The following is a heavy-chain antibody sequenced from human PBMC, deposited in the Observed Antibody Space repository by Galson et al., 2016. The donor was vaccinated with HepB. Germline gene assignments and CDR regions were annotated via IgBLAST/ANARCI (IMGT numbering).Heavy chain of an antibody. CDR3: ARGRCYADRCDSGFRSFSY. J-gene: IGHJ4*02. Sequence: RLSCAGSGXTFSRKGXSWVRQAPGKGLEWISYITSDSRNIYYADSVKGRFTISRDNGKNSLYLQMNSLRDEDTAVYYCARGRCYADRCDSGFRSFSYWGQGTLVTVSS. CDR1: GXTFSRKG. CDR2: ITSDSRNI. V-gene: IGHV3-48*02. D-gene: IGHD3-16*01.